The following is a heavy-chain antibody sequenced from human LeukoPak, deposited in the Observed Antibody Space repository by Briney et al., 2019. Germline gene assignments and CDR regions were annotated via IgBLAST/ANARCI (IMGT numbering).Heavy chain of an antibody. Sequence: ASVKVSCKASGYTFTSYDINWVRQATGQGLEWMGWMNPNSGNTGYAQKFQGRVTMTRNTSISTAYMELSSLRSEDTAVYYCSVAGAYHYGMDVWGQGTTVTVSS. D-gene: IGHD6-19*01. V-gene: IGHV1-8*01. CDR1: GYTFTSYD. CDR2: MNPNSGNT. CDR3: SVAGAYHYGMDV. J-gene: IGHJ6*02.